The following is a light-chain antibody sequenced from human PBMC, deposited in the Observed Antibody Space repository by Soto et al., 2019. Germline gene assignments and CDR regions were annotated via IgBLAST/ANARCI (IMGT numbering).Light chain of an antibody. CDR2: AAS. V-gene: IGKV1D-12*01. J-gene: IGKJ4*01. CDR3: QQANSFPLT. CDR1: QGIYW. Sequence: DIQMTQSPSSVSASVGDRVTITCRASQGIYWLAWYQQKPGKAPKLLIYAASSLQSGVPSRFSGRGSGTDFTLTISSLQPEDFATYYCQQANSFPLTFGGGTKVEIK.